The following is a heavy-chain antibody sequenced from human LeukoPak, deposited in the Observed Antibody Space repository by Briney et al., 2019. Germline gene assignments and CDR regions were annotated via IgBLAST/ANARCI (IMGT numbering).Heavy chain of an antibody. CDR2: INPNSGGT. CDR1: GYTFTGYY. V-gene: IGHV1-2*02. Sequence: ASVKVSCKASGYTFTGYYMHWVRQAPGQGLEWMGWINPNSGGTNYAQKFQGRVTMTRDTSISTAYMELSRLRSDDTAVYYCARGGYYYDSSGYYVYWGQGTLVTVSS. D-gene: IGHD3-22*01. J-gene: IGHJ4*02. CDR3: ARGGYYYDSSGYYVY.